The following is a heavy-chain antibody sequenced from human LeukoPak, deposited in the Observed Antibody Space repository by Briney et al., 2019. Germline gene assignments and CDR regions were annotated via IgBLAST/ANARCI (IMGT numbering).Heavy chain of an antibody. D-gene: IGHD3-22*01. CDR3: AREYYDSSGYYSSWFDP. CDR1: GGSMSSGSYY. V-gene: IGHV4-61*02. Sequence: SQTLSLTCTVSGGSMSSGSYYWSWIRQPAGKGLEWIGRIYTSGSTNYNPSLKSRVTISVDTSKNQFSLKLSSVTAADTAVYYCAREYYDSSGYYSSWFDPWGQGTLVTVSS. CDR2: IYTSGST. J-gene: IGHJ5*02.